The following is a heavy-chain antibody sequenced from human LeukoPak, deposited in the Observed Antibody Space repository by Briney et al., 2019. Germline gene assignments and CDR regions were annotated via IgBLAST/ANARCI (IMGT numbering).Heavy chain of an antibody. CDR2: ISSNGGST. V-gene: IGHV3-64*01. CDR1: GFTFSNDA. CDR3: ARHRDYDSFFYYYYMDV. D-gene: IGHD3-16*01. Sequence: PGGSLRLSCAASGFTFSNDAMHWVRQAPGKGLEYISGISSNGGSTYYAKSVKGRFSISRDNSKNTLFLQMGSLRAEDMAVYYCARHRDYDSFFYYYYMDVWGKATTVIVSS. J-gene: IGHJ6*03.